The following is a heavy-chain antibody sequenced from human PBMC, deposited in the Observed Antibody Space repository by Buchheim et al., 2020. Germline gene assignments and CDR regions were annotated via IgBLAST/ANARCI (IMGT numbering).Heavy chain of an antibody. CDR1: GDSIRSPNYY. Sequence: QVQLQESGPGLVKPSQTLSLTCTVSGDSIRSPNYYWSWIRQPAGRGLEWIGHIYAIGSSSTKYSPSLQSRVTILVATSQDQFSLKLTSVTAADTAMYYCARLPTGSAWFDSWGQG. CDR3: ARLPTGSAWFDS. J-gene: IGHJ5*01. V-gene: IGHV4-61*02. CDR2: IYAIGSSST.